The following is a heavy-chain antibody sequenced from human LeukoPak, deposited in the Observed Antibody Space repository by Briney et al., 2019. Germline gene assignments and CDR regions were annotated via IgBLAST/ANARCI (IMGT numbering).Heavy chain of an antibody. J-gene: IGHJ4*02. CDR2: MNPNSGNT. CDR1: GYTFTSYD. CDR3: ARGLHYYDSIAWGY. Sequence: ASVKVSCKASGYTFTSYDINWVRQATGQGLEWMGWMNPNSGNTGYAQKFQGRVTMTRNTSISTAYMELSSLRSEDTAVYYCARGLHYYDSIAWGYWGQGTLVTASS. D-gene: IGHD3-22*01. V-gene: IGHV1-8*01.